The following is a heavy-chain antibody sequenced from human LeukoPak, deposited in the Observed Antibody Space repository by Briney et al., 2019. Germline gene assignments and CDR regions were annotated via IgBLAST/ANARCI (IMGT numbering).Heavy chain of an antibody. CDR1: GFTFSTFA. V-gene: IGHV3-23*01. CDR2: ITGAGATT. D-gene: IGHD3-3*01. Sequence: GGSLRLSCAASGFTFSTFAMSWVRQDPGRGLEWVSSITGAGATTYYPESVKGRFIISRDNSKNTLYLQMNSLRVEDTALYFCVRDRNYYEALQRSYWGQGTLVTVSS. CDR3: VRDRNYYEALQRSY. J-gene: IGHJ4*02.